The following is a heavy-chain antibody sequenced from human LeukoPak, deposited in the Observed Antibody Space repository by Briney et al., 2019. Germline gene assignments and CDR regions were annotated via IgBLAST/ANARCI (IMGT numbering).Heavy chain of an antibody. D-gene: IGHD3-9*01. J-gene: IGHJ5*02. Sequence: GGSLRLSCAASGFSFSSFSMHWVRQAPGKGLEWVSCISGSTDYKYYADSVKGRFTISRDNAKNSLYLQMNSLRAEDTAVYYCARDQLRYFDWLLSGNWFDPWGQGTLVTVSS. V-gene: IGHV3-21*01. CDR3: ARDQLRYFDWLLSGNWFDP. CDR2: ISGSTDYK. CDR1: GFSFSSFS.